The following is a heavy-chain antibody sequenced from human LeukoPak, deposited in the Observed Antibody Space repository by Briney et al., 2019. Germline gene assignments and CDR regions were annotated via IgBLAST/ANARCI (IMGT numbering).Heavy chain of an antibody. V-gene: IGHV4-34*01. CDR1: GGSFSGYY. Sequence: SETLSLTCAVYGGSFSGYYWSWIRQPPGKGLEWIGEINHSGSTNYNPSLKSRVTISVDTSKNQFSLKLSSVTAADTAVYYCARGPLTYDFWSGYSPYYYMDVWGKGTTVTVSS. D-gene: IGHD3-3*01. J-gene: IGHJ6*03. CDR3: ARGPLTYDFWSGYSPYYYMDV. CDR2: INHSGST.